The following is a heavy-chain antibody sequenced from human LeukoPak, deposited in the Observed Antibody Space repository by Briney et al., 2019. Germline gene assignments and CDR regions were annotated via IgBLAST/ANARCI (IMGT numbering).Heavy chain of an antibody. D-gene: IGHD6-19*01. V-gene: IGHV4-39*01. CDR1: GGSISSSSYY. J-gene: IGHJ3*02. Sequence: SETLSLTCTVAGGSISSSSYYWGWIRQPPGKGLEWIGSIDYSGSTYYNPALKSRVTIYVDTSKNQFSLKLSSVTAADTAVYYCASGPYSRGWWGAFDIWGQGTMVTVYS. CDR3: ASGPYSRGWWGAFDI. CDR2: IDYSGST.